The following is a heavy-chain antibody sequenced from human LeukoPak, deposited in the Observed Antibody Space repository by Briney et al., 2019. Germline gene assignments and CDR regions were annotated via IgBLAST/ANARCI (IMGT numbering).Heavy chain of an antibody. CDR1: GYSFTDSW. CDR3: AGLHRYYFDS. Sequence: TGESLKISCKASGYSFTDSWIAWVRQMPGKGLEWMGIIYPDDSDTTYSPSFEGQVTISADKSVTTAYLQWSSLKASDTAIYYCAGLHRYYFDSWGQGTLVTVSS. CDR2: IYPDDSDT. J-gene: IGHJ4*02. V-gene: IGHV5-51*01.